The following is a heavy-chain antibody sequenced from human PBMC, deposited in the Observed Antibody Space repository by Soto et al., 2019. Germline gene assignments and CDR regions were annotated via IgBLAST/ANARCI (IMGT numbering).Heavy chain of an antibody. V-gene: IGHV5-51*01. Sequence: PGESLKISCKGSGYSFTSYWIGWVRQMPGKGLEWMGIIYPGDSDTRYSPSFQGQVTISADKSISTAYLQWSSLKASDTAMYYCARRLHKYYYDSSGYFFDYWGQGNLVTVSS. CDR3: ARRLHKYYYDSSGYFFDY. J-gene: IGHJ4*02. CDR1: GYSFTSYW. CDR2: IYPGDSDT. D-gene: IGHD3-22*01.